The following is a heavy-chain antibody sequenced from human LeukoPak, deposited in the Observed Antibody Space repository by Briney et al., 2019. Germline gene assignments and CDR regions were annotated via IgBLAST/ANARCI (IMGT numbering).Heavy chain of an antibody. V-gene: IGHV3-74*01. CDR2: INRDGSTT. D-gene: IGHD3-10*01. J-gene: IGHJ4*02. Sequence: GGSLRLSCAASGFTFITSWMHWVPQAPGKGLVWVSSINRDGSTTTYADSVKGRFPISRDNAKNMVYLQMNSLRAEDTAVYYCARSFGSGSQVINYFDFWGQGTLVTVSS. CDR1: GFTFITSW. CDR3: ARSFGSGSQVINYFDF.